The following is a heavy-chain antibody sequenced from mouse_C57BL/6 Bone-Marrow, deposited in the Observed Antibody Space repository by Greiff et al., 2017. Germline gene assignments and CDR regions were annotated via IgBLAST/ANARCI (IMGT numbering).Heavy chain of an antibody. CDR3: ARHGGLRPRDY. D-gene: IGHD2-4*01. CDR1: GFTFSSYG. J-gene: IGHJ2*01. V-gene: IGHV5-6*01. Sequence: EVKLMESGGDLVKPGGSLKLSCAASGFTFSSYGMSWVRQTPDKRLEWVATISSGGSYTYYPDSVKGRFTISRDNAKNTLYLQMSSLKSEDTAMYYCARHGGLRPRDYWGQGTTLTVSS. CDR2: ISSGGSYT.